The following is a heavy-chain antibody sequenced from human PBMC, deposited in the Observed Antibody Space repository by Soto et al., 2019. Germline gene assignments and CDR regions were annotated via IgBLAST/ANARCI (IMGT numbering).Heavy chain of an antibody. CDR3: AKFWGPIPATVDDY. D-gene: IGHD6-13*01. V-gene: IGHV3-30*18. CDR2: ISYDGRKT. Sequence: QVQLVESGGGVVQPGRSLRLSCAASGFTFTNYGMHWVRQAPGKGLEWVAVISYDGRKTYYADSVKGRFTISRDISKNTLYLQMNSLRAEDTPVYYCAKFWGPIPATVDDYWGQGTLVTVSS. J-gene: IGHJ4*02. CDR1: GFTFTNYG.